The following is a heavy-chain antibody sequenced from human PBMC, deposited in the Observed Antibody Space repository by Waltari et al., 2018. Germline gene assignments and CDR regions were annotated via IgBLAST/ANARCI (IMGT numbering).Heavy chain of an antibody. J-gene: IGHJ3*02. V-gene: IGHV4-61*02. CDR2: IYTSGST. CDR1: GGSIRSGSYS. D-gene: IGHD6-13*01. Sequence: QVQLQESGPGLVKPSQILSLTCTVSGGSIRSGSYSWSWLRQPAGKGLEWIGRIYTSGSTNSTPSSKSLVTISVATSKNRFSRKLGSVTAADTAVYYCARDRSSLNVFDAFDIWGQGTMVTVSS. CDR3: ARDRSSLNVFDAFDI.